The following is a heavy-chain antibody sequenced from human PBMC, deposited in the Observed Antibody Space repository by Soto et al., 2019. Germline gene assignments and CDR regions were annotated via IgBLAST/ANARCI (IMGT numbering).Heavy chain of an antibody. D-gene: IGHD3-22*01. V-gene: IGHV4-31*03. CDR1: GGSTSSGAYY. CDR2: MHYSGRA. Sequence: QVQLQESGPGLVKPSQTLSLTCTVSGGSTSSGAYYWGWIRQHSGKGLEWIGYMHYSGRAYYNPSFTTRVTISVDTSMNQFSLKLSSVTAADTAMYYCARYFFDSSGYSNWFDSWGQGTLVTVSS. CDR3: ARYFFDSSGYSNWFDS. J-gene: IGHJ5*01.